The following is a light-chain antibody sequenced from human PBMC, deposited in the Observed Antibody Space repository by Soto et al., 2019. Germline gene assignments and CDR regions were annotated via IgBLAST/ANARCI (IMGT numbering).Light chain of an antibody. CDR1: SSDVGGYNY. J-gene: IGLJ1*01. CDR2: EVS. CDR3: SSYTSSSTLGV. V-gene: IGLV2-14*01. Sequence: QSVLAQHACVAGSPGQSMTISCTGTSSDVGGYNYVSWYQQHPGKAPKLMIYEVSNRPSGASNRFSGSKSGNTASLTISGLQAEDEADYYCSSYTSSSTLGVFGTGTKVTVL.